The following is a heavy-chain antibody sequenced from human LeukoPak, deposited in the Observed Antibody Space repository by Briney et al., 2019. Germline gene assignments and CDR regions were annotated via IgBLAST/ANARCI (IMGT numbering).Heavy chain of an antibody. J-gene: IGHJ4*02. CDR1: GFTFSSYG. D-gene: IGHD3-10*01. CDR3: ARDDYGSGSYSY. Sequence: GGSLRLSCAASGFTFSSYGMSWVRQAPGKGLEWVSVIYSGGSTYYADTVKGRFTISRDNSKNTLYLQMNSLRAEDTAVYYCARDDYGSGSYSYWGQGTLVTVSP. CDR2: IYSGGST. V-gene: IGHV3-53*01.